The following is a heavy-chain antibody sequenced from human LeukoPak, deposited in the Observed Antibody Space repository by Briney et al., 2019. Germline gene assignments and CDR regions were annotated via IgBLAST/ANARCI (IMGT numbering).Heavy chain of an antibody. CDR3: ASTPLINSSGYYSRGYYYYYMDV. Sequence: SETLSLTCTVSGGSISSYYWSWIRQPPGKGLEWIGYIYYSGSTNYNPSLKSRVTISVDTSKNQFSLKLSSVTAADTAVYYCASTPLINSSGYYSRGYYYYYMDVWGKGTTVTISS. CDR1: GGSISSYY. D-gene: IGHD3-22*01. V-gene: IGHV4-59*01. CDR2: IYYSGST. J-gene: IGHJ6*03.